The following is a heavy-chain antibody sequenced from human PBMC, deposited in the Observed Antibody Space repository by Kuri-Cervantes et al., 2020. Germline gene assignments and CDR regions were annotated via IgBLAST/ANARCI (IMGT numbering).Heavy chain of an antibody. CDR3: AREFPGTAVAGTEGALDI. V-gene: IGHV3-21*01. CDR1: GFTFNTSN. CDR2: ISSRSSYK. J-gene: IGHJ3*02. Sequence: GGSLRLSCAASGFTFNTSNLNWVRQAPGKGLEWVSSISSRSSYKYYADSVKGRFTISRDNAKNSLYLQMNSLRAEDTAVYYCAREFPGTAVAGTEGALDIWGQGTKVTVSS. D-gene: IGHD6-19*01.